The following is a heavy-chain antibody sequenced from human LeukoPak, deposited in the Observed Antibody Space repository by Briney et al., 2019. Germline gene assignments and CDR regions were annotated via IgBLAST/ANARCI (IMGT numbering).Heavy chain of an antibody. D-gene: IGHD3-22*01. V-gene: IGHV3-7*01. CDR3: ARESSGYSIDY. J-gene: IGHJ4*02. CDR2: IKQDGSEK. Sequence: GGSLRLSCAASRFTFSSYWMSWVRQAPGKGLEWVANIKQDGSEKYYVDSVKGRFTISRDNAKNSLYLQMNSLRAEDTAVYYCARESSGYSIDYWGQGTLVTVSS. CDR1: RFTFSSYW.